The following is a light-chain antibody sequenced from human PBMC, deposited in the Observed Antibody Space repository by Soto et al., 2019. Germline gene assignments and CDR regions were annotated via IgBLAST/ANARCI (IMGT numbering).Light chain of an antibody. Sequence: DIQMTQSPSSLSASVGDRVTITCRASQSISSYLNWYQQKPGKAPKLLIYAASSLQSGVPSRFSGSGSGTGFTLTISSLQPEDFATYYGQQSYSTPWTFGRGTKVEIK. J-gene: IGKJ1*01. CDR1: QSISSY. V-gene: IGKV1-39*01. CDR2: AAS. CDR3: QQSYSTPWT.